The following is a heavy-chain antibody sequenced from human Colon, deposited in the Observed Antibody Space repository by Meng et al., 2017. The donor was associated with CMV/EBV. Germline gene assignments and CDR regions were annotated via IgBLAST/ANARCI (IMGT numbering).Heavy chain of an antibody. CDR1: GGPISNYY. CDR3: ASESRTHRPYYYHGVDV. V-gene: IGHV4-59*01. CDR2: IYYSGNT. D-gene: IGHD2-2*01. Sequence: SETLSLTCTVSGGPISNYYWSWIRQPPGKGLEWIGYIYYSGNTNYNPSLKSRVTLSLDTSKNQFSLKLRSVTAADTAVYYYASESRTHRPYYYHGVDVWGQGTTVTVSS. J-gene: IGHJ6*02.